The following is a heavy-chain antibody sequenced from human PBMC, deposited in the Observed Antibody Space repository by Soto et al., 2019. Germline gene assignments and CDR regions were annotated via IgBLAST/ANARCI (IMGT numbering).Heavy chain of an antibody. CDR1: GFTLRNYA. J-gene: IGHJ4*02. CDR2: ISISGTTT. D-gene: IGHD6-19*01. V-gene: IGHV3-23*01. Sequence: GGSLRLSCAASGFTLRNYAMGWVRQAPGKGLEWVSAISISGTTTSYADSVKGRFTISRDNSKNTLYLQLNSLRAEDTALYYCAKDARSTTVAGGRGLDYWGQGALVTVSS. CDR3: AKDARSTTVAGGRGLDY.